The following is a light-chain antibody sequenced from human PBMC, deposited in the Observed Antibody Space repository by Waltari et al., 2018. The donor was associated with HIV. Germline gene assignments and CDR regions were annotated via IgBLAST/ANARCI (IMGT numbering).Light chain of an antibody. V-gene: IGLV2-14*01. CDR1: SNDVGAYNY. CDR2: EVT. CDR3: SSYTRSTTLEV. J-gene: IGLJ2*01. Sequence: QSALTQPASVSESPGQSITISCTGSSNDVGAYNYVSWYQQHPGRAPKLIIYEVTNRPSGVSTRFSGSKSGNTASLTISGLQAEDEADYYCSSYTRSTTLEVFGGGTRLTVL.